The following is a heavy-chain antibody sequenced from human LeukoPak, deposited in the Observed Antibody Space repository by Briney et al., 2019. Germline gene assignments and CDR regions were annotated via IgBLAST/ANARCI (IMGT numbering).Heavy chain of an antibody. CDR2: ISYDGSNK. CDR3: AKEVEGGGGY. Sequence: PGGSLRLSCAASGFTFSSYGMHWVRQAPGKGLEWVAVISYDGSNKYYADSVKGRFTISRDNSKNTLYLLMNSLRAEDTAVYYCAKEVEGGGGYWGQGTLVTVSS. V-gene: IGHV3-30*18. CDR1: GFTFSSYG. J-gene: IGHJ4*02. D-gene: IGHD3-16*01.